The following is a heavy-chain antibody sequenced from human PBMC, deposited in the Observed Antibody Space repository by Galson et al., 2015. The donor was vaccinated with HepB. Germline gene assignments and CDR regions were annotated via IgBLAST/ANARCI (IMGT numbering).Heavy chain of an antibody. V-gene: IGHV3-30*18. CDR3: AKGGVLVPAAIVDY. D-gene: IGHD2-2*01. CDR2: ISYDGSNT. CDR1: GFTFNNHG. J-gene: IGHJ4*02. Sequence: SLRLSCAASGFTFNNHGMHWVRQAPGKGLEWVAVISYDGSNTDYADSVKGRFTISRDNSKSALYLELNSLRPEDTAVYYCAKGGVLVPAAIVDYWGQVTLVTVSS.